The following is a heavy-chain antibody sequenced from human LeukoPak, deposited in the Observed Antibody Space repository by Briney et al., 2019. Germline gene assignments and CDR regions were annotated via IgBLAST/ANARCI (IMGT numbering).Heavy chain of an antibody. Sequence: ASVKVSCKASGYTFTSYGISWVRQAPGQGLEWMGWISAYNGNTNYAQKLQGGVTMTTDTSTSTAYMELSSLRSEDTAVYYCARELRIAVAGDFDYWGQGTLVTVSS. CDR2: ISAYNGNT. J-gene: IGHJ4*02. CDR3: ARELRIAVAGDFDY. D-gene: IGHD6-19*01. CDR1: GYTFTSYG. V-gene: IGHV1-18*01.